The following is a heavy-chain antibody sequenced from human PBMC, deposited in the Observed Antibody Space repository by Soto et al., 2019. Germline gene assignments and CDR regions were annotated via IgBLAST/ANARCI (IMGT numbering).Heavy chain of an antibody. J-gene: IGHJ6*02. CDR2: IRSKAYGGTT. CDR1: GFTFGDYA. Sequence: LRLSCTASGFTFGDYAMSWFRQAPGKGLEWVGFIRSKAYGGTTEYAASVKGRFTISRDDSKSIAYLQMNSLKTEDTAVYYCTRDVVLMVYAMPFGRYGMDVWGQGTTVTVSS. D-gene: IGHD2-8*01. CDR3: TRDVVLMVYAMPFGRYGMDV. V-gene: IGHV3-49*03.